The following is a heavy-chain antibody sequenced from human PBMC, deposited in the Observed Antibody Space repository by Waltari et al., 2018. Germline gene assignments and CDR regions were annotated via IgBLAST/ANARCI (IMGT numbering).Heavy chain of an antibody. CDR2: IYYSGST. CDR3: ARDGGSGSHAAFDI. V-gene: IGHV4-59*11. Sequence: QVQLQESGPGLVKPSETLSLTCTVSGGSISSHYWSWIRQPPGKGLGWIGYIYYSGSTNYNPSLKSRVTIAVDTSKNQFSLKLSSVTAADTAVYYCARDGGSGSHAAFDIWGQGTMVTVSS. CDR1: GGSISSHY. J-gene: IGHJ3*02. D-gene: IGHD1-26*01.